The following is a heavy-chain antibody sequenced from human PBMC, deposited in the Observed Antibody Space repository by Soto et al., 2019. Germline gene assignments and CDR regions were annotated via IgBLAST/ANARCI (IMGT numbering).Heavy chain of an antibody. J-gene: IGHJ4*02. V-gene: IGHV4-59*01. CDR2: ISFSGAT. CDR1: GVSITSYF. D-gene: IGHD5-12*01. Sequence: SETLSLTCTVSGVSITSYFWSWIRQTPGKGLDWIGSISFSGATYSNPSLKGRPALSVDTSENHLSLTLNYMTSADTAVYSCARDRRDGYTRYFEFWGQGHQGTVS. CDR3: ARDRRDGYTRYFEF.